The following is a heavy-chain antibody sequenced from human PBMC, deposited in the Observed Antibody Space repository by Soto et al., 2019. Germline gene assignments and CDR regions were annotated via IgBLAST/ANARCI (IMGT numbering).Heavy chain of an antibody. CDR1: GFTFSDYY. CDR2: ISSSGSTI. CDR3: ARAGEKYSSSWYPLDY. V-gene: IGHV3-11*01. J-gene: IGHJ4*02. Sequence: GGSLRLSCAASGFTFSDYYMSWIRQAPGKGLEWVSYISSSGSTIYYADSVKGRFTISRDNAKNSLYLQMNSLRAEDTAVYYCARAGEKYSSSWYPLDYWGQGTLVTVSS. D-gene: IGHD6-13*01.